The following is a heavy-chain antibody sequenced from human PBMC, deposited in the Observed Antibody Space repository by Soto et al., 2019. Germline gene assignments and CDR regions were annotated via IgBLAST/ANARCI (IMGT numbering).Heavy chain of an antibody. CDR3: ARESYYGSGATVVAY. CDR2: IYHSGST. D-gene: IGHD3-10*01. Sequence: SETLSLTCAVSGGSISSGGYSWSWIRQPPGKGLEWIGYIYHSGSTYYNPSLKSRVTISVDTSKNQFSLKVNSVTAADTAVYYCARESYYGSGATVVAYWGQGTLVTVSS. CDR1: GGSISSGGYS. V-gene: IGHV4-30-2*01. J-gene: IGHJ4*02.